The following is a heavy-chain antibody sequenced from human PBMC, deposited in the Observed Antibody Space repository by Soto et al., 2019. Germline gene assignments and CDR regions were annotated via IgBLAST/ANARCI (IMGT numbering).Heavy chain of an antibody. CDR1: GFTFSSTA. Sequence: QVQLVESGGGVVQPGRSLRLSCAASGFTFSSTAMHWVRQSPGKGLEWVAVISHDGSNKYNADSVKGRFTISRDNSKNTLFLPMNSLRAEDTAVYYCARDEGTGRPLDYWGQGTLVTVSS. CDR3: ARDEGTGRPLDY. J-gene: IGHJ4*02. D-gene: IGHD1-1*01. CDR2: ISHDGSNK. V-gene: IGHV3-30-3*01.